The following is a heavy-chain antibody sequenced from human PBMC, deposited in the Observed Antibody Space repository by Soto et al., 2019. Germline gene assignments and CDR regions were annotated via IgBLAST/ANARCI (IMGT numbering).Heavy chain of an antibody. CDR2: ISGSGGSS. J-gene: IGHJ4*02. V-gene: IGHV3-23*01. CDR3: ANWVVRGVDRS. CDR1: GFTFSSYA. Sequence: EVQLLESGGGLVQPGGSLRLSCAASGFTFSSYAMSWVRQAPGKGLEWVSAISGSGGSSYYADSVKGRFTISRDNSKNTLYLQMNSLRAEDTAVYYCANWVVRGVDRSWGQGTPVTVSS. D-gene: IGHD3-10*01.